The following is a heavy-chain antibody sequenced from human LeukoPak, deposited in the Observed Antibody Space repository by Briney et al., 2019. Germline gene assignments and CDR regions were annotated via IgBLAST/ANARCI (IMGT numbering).Heavy chain of an antibody. D-gene: IGHD6-13*01. J-gene: IGHJ4*02. V-gene: IGHV1-3*01. CDR3: ARGQSIAAAGTFWGY. Sequence: ASVKVSCKASGYTFTSYAMHWVRQAPGQRLEWMGWINAGNGNTKYSQKFQGRVTITRDTSASTAYMELSRLRSDDTAVYYCARGQSIAAAGTFWGYWGQGTLVTVSS. CDR2: INAGNGNT. CDR1: GYTFTSYA.